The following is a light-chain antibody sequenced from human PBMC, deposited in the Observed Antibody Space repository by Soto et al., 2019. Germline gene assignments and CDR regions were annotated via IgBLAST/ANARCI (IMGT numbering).Light chain of an antibody. CDR1: SSDVGSYNL. V-gene: IGLV2-23*01. CDR2: EGS. Sequence: QSALTQPASVSGSPGQSITISCTGTSSDVGSYNLVSWYQQHPGKAPKLMIYEGSKRPSRVPDRFSGSKSGNTASLTISGLQAEDEADYYCCSYAGSYSVVFGGGTKLTVL. CDR3: CSYAGSYSVV. J-gene: IGLJ2*01.